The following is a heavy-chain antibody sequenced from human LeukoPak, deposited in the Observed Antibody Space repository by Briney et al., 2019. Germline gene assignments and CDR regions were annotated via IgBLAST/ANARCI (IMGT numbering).Heavy chain of an antibody. J-gene: IGHJ4*02. V-gene: IGHV3-30-3*01. CDR3: VRGGVDY. CDR1: GFTFSSFA. CDR2: VSTDGSNQ. Sequence: PGGSLRLSCAASGFTFSSFAIHWVRQAPGKGLEWVAVVSTDGSNQYYADSVKGRFTISRDNSKNTLYLQMNSLRVEDTAVYYCVRGGVDYWGQGTLVTVSS. D-gene: IGHD3-16*01.